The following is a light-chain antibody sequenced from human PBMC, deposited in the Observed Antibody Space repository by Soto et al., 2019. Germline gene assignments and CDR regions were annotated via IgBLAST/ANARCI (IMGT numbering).Light chain of an antibody. CDR1: SNDVGGYNY. V-gene: IGLV2-14*03. CDR2: GVN. Sequence: QSALTQPASVSGSPGQSLTISCTGTSNDVGGYNYVSWYQQHPGKAPKLMIYGVNNRPSGVSNRFSGFKSGSTASLTISGLQAEDEADYYCSSQASSSTLVVFGGGTKLTVL. J-gene: IGLJ2*01. CDR3: SSQASSSTLVV.